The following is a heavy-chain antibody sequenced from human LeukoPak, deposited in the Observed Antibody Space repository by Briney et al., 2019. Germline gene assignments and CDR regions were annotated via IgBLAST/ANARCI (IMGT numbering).Heavy chain of an antibody. CDR1: GFTFSSDG. CDR2: LSGSGSTT. CDR3: AKGDGSGSYGLRGLVLDC. D-gene: IGHD3-10*01. V-gene: IGHV3-23*01. Sequence: QPGGSLRLSCAASGFTFSSDGMSWVRQAPGKGLEWVSALSGSGSTTYYADSVKGRFTISRDNSKNKLYLQMDSLRAEDTAIYYCAKGDGSGSYGLRGLVLDCWGQGTLVTVSS. J-gene: IGHJ4*02.